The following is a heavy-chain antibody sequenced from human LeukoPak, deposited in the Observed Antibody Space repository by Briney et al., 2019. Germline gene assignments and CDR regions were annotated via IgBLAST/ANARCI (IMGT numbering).Heavy chain of an antibody. CDR2: ISGRGGST. D-gene: IGHD3-22*01. J-gene: IGHJ4*02. V-gene: IGHV3-23*01. CDR1: GFTFSSYA. CDR3: VACYGTSSGYPQPFDY. Sequence: GGSLGLSCAASGFTFSSYAMTWVRQAPGKGLEWVSSISGRGGSTYYADSVKGRFTISRDNSKSTVYVQMNSLRAEDTAVFYCVACYGTSSGYPQPFDYWGQGALVTVSS.